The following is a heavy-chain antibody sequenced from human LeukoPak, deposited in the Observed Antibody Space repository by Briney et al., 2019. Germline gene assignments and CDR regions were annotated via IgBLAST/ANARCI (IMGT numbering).Heavy chain of an antibody. CDR1: GYTFTGYY. CDR3: ARDSGSNAFDI. J-gene: IGHJ3*02. D-gene: IGHD3-10*01. V-gene: IGHV1-2*02. Sequence: ASVKVSCKASGYTFTGYYMHWVRQAPGEGLEWMGWINPNSGVTNFAQKFQDRVSMTRDTSISTAYMELSGLRSDDTAVYYCARDSGSNAFDIWGQGTMVTVPS. CDR2: INPNSGVT.